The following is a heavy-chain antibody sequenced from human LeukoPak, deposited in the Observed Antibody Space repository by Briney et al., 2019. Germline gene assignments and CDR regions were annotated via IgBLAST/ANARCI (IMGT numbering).Heavy chain of an antibody. CDR1: GFSFSDYY. CDR2: ISGSGSDL. J-gene: IGHJ6*02. D-gene: IGHD3-22*01. CDR3: ARSIGYYYTMDV. V-gene: IGHV3-11*01. Sequence: PGGSLRLSCVACGFSFSDYYMSWIRQAPGRGLEWISYISGSGSDLYYADSVKGRFTISRDNANNSLYLKMNSLRAEDTAVYYCARSIGYYYTMDVWGQGTTVTVSS.